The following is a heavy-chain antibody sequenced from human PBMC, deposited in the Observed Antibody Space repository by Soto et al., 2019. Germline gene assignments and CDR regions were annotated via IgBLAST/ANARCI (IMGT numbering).Heavy chain of an antibody. CDR1: GFTFSSYA. J-gene: IGHJ4*02. V-gene: IGHV3-23*01. Sequence: GGSLRLSCAASGFTFSSYAMSWVRQAPGKGLEWVSGISGSGGSTYHADSVKGRFTISRDNSKNTLYLQMTSLRAEDTAVYYCAKDLGGGRLQLYYFDTWGQGTLVTVSS. D-gene: IGHD1-1*01. CDR3: AKDLGGGRLQLYYFDT. CDR2: ISGSGGST.